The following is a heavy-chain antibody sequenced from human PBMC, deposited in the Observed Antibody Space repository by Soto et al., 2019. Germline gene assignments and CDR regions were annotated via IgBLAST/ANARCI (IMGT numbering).Heavy chain of an antibody. CDR2: IYPGDSDT. CDR1: GYSFTSYW. J-gene: IGHJ4*02. Sequence: GESLKISCKGSGYSFTSYWIGWVRQMPGKGLEWMGIIYPGDSDTRYSPSFQGQVTISADKSISTAYLQWSSLKASDTAMYYCAXSQHYYDSSGYSYYFDYWGQGTLVTVSS. V-gene: IGHV5-51*01. D-gene: IGHD3-22*01. CDR3: AXSQHYYDSSGYSYYFDY.